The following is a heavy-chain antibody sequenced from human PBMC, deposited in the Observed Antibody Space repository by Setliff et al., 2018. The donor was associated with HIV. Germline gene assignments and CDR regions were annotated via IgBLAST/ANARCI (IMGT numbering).Heavy chain of an antibody. Sequence: LSLTCAVSGYSISSGYYWGWIRQAPGKGLEWIGSIYHSGSTYYNPSLKSRVTISVDTSKNQFSLRLSSVTAADTAVYYCVRVSCSSWYSIPRNYYYSMDVWGEGTTVTVSS. CDR3: VRVSCSSWYSIPRNYYYSMDV. CDR1: GYSISSGYY. V-gene: IGHV4-38-2*01. CDR2: IYHSGST. J-gene: IGHJ6*03. D-gene: IGHD6-13*01.